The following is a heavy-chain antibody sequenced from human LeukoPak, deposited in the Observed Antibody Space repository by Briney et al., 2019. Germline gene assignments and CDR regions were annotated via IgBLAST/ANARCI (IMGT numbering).Heavy chain of an antibody. CDR3: GLGYYDILTGYSYYFDY. D-gene: IGHD3-9*01. CDR2: IYSGGST. V-gene: IGHV3-53*01. CDR1: GFTVSSNY. J-gene: IGHJ4*02. Sequence: GGSLRLSRAASGFTVSSNYMSWVRQAPGKGLEWVSVIYSGGSTYYADSVKGRFTISRDNSKNTLYLQMNRLRAEDTAVYYCGLGYYDILTGYSYYFDYWGQGTLVTVSS.